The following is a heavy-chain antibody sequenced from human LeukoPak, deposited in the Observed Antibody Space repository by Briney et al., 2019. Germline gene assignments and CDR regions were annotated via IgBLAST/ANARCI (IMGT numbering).Heavy chain of an antibody. CDR1: GYTFISYG. V-gene: IGHV1-18*01. CDR2: ISAYDGNT. J-gene: IGHJ5*02. D-gene: IGHD4-11*01. CDR3: AREGYSNYAGWFDP. Sequence: ASVKVSCKASGYTFISYGITWVRQAPGQGLEWMGWISAYDGNTNFAQKFQGRISMTTDTSTGTAYMELRSLRSDDTAVYYCAREGYSNYAGWFDPWGQGTLVTVSS.